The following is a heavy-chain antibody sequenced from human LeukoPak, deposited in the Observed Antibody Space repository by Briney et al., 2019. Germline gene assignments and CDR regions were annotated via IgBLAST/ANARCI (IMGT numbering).Heavy chain of an antibody. CDR3: ARADYGDYVSAFDI. Sequence: SETLSLTCAVSGGSISSSNWWSWVRPPPGKGLEWIGEIYHSGSTNYNPSLKSRVTISVDKSKNQFSLKLSSVTAADTAVYYCARADYGDYVSAFDIWGQGTMVTVSS. CDR2: IYHSGST. CDR1: GGSISSSNW. D-gene: IGHD4-17*01. J-gene: IGHJ3*02. V-gene: IGHV4-4*02.